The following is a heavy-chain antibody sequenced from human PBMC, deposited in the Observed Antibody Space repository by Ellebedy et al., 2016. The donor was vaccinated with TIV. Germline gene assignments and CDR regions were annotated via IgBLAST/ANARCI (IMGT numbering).Heavy chain of an antibody. J-gene: IGHJ4*02. V-gene: IGHV4-39*01. CDR2: IYYSGST. CDR1: GGSISSSSYY. CDR3: ASGTTMIVVVTPHY. Sequence: SETLSLTXTVSGGSISSSSYYWGWIRQPPGKGLEWIGSIYYSGSTYYNPSLKSRVTISVDTSKNQFSLKLSSVTAADTAVYYCASGTTMIVVVTPHYWGQGTLVTVSS. D-gene: IGHD3-22*01.